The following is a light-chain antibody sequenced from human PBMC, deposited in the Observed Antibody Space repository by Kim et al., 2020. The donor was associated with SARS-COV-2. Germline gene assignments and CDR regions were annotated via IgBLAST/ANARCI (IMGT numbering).Light chain of an antibody. Sequence: LSPGDSATLFCRASQSVSNYLAWYQQKPGQAPRLLIYDASTRATNIPLRFGGSGSGTDFTLTISSLEPEDFAVYYCQQRSDWPPTFGGGTKVDIK. V-gene: IGKV3-11*01. CDR1: QSVSNY. CDR3: QQRSDWPPT. J-gene: IGKJ4*01. CDR2: DAS.